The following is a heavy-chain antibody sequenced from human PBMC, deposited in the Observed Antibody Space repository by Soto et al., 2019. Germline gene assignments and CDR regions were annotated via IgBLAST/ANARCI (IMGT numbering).Heavy chain of an antibody. J-gene: IGHJ6*04. CDR2: INHSGST. CDR3: ARGKHYGDYRARRYYCMDV. Sequence: QVQLQQWGAGLLKPSETLSLTCAVYGGSFSGYYWSWIRQPPGKGLEWLGEINHSGSTNYNPSLKSRVTRSVDRSKNQFSLKLSSVTAADTAVYYCARGKHYGDYRARRYYCMDVWGEGTTVTVSS. V-gene: IGHV4-34*01. CDR1: GGSFSGYY. D-gene: IGHD4-17*01.